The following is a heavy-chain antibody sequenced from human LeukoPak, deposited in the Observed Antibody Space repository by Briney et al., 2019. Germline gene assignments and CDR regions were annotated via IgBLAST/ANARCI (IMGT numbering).Heavy chain of an antibody. J-gene: IGHJ1*01. D-gene: IGHD3-22*01. CDR2: IKSDGST. Sequence: AGGSLRLSCAASGFTFSSYWTHWVRQAPGKGLVWVSRIKSDGSTNYADSVKGRFTISRDNAKNTLSLQMNSLRAEDTGVYYCARAPSEIGGYYPEYFRHWGQGTLVTVSS. CDR3: ARAPSEIGGYYPEYFRH. CDR1: GFTFSSYW. V-gene: IGHV3-74*01.